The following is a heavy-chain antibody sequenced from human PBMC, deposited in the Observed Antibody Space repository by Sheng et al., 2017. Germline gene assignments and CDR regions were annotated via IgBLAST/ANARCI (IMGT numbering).Heavy chain of an antibody. D-gene: IGHD3-3*01. CDR1: GFTFSSYA. Sequence: EVQLLESGGGLVQPGGSLRLSCAASGFTFSSYAMSWVRQAPGKGLEWVSAISGSGGSTYYADSVKGRFTISRDNSKNTLYLQMNSLRAEDTAVYYCAKDYRRITIFGVVPYYYYYYMDVWGQGTTVTVSS. CDR3: AKDYRRITIFGVVPYYYYYYMDV. CDR2: ISGSGGST. J-gene: IGHJ6*03. V-gene: IGHV3-23*01.